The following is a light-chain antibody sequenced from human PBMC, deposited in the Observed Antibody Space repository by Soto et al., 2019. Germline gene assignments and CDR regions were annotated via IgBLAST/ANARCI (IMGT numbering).Light chain of an antibody. CDR3: FSYANRRWL. CDR1: SSDVGVSNL. Sequence: QSVLTQPASVSGSPGQSITISCTGSSSDVGVSNLVSWYQQHPGKAPKLIIYEVSQRPSGVSNRFSGSKSGNTASLTISGLQADDGGDYYCFSYANRRWLFGAGTKLTVL. CDR2: EVS. V-gene: IGLV2-23*02. J-gene: IGLJ3*02.